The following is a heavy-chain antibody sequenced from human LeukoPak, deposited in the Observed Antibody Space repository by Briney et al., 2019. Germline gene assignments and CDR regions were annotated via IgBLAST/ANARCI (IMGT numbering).Heavy chain of an antibody. Sequence: PSETLSLTCIVSGGSISSGSYFWNWIRQPAGKGLEWIGRIYTSGSTTYNPSLKSRVTISVDTSKNQFSLRLSSVTAADTAVYYRARSRWPTTYMDVWGKGTTVTVSS. CDR2: IYTSGST. D-gene: IGHD5-24*01. CDR3: ARSRWPTTYMDV. CDR1: GGSISSGSYF. J-gene: IGHJ6*03. V-gene: IGHV4-61*02.